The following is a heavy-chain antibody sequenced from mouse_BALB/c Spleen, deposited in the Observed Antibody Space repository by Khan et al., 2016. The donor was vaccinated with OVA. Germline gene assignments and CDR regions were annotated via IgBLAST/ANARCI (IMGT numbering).Heavy chain of an antibody. D-gene: IGHD1-2*01. V-gene: IGHV3-2*02. J-gene: IGHJ2*01. CDR1: GYSITSGYG. CDR2: ISYSGST. Sequence: EVELVESGPGLVKPSQSLSLTCTVTGYSITSGYGWNWIRQFPGNKLEWMGYISYSGSTNYNPSLKSRISITRDTSKNQFFLQFNSVTTEETATYYCARTARIKYWGQGTTLTVSS. CDR3: ARTARIKY.